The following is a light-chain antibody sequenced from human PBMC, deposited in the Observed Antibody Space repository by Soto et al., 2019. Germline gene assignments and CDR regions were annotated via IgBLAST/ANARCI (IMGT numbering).Light chain of an antibody. CDR3: QQSYITPWT. CDR1: QSITNY. V-gene: IGKV1-39*01. Sequence: DIQMTQSPSSLAASVGDRVTITCRASQSITNYLNWYQQKPGKAPNLLIYAASSLQSGVPSRFSGSGSGTDFTLTISSQQPEDFATYYCQQSYITPWTFGQGTKVEIK. J-gene: IGKJ1*01. CDR2: AAS.